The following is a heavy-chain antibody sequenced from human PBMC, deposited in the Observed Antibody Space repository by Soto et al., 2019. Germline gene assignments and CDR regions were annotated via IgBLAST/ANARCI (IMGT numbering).Heavy chain of an antibody. CDR1: GFTFSTYE. J-gene: IGHJ3*02. D-gene: IGHD2-21*02. CDR3: ASPLVTAPHDAFDI. V-gene: IGHV3-48*03. CDR2: ISNSGRTI. Sequence: GGSLRLSCVASGFTFSTYEMQWVRQAPGKGLEWVSYISNSGRTIYYADSVKGRFTISRDNAKDSLFLQMDSLRAEDTAVYYCASPLVTAPHDAFDIWGQATMVTVSS.